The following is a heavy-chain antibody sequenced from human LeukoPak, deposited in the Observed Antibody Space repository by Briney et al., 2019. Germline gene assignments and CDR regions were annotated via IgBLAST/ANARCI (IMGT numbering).Heavy chain of an antibody. CDR3: ARDFDGGQWLVFDY. V-gene: IGHV1-46*01. D-gene: IGHD6-19*01. Sequence: ASVKVSCTASGYTFTSYYMHWVRQAPGQGLEWMGIINPSGGSTSYAQKFQGRVTMTRDTSTSTAYMELRSLRSDDTAVYYCARDFDGGQWLVFDYWGQGTLVTVSS. CDR1: GYTFTSYY. J-gene: IGHJ4*02. CDR2: INPSGGST.